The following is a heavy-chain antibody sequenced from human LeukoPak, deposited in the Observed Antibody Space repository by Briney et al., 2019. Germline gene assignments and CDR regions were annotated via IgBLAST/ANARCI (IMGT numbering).Heavy chain of an antibody. D-gene: IGHD3-10*01. V-gene: IGHV1-69*01. Sequence: SVKVSRKASGGTFSSYAISWVRQAPGQGLEWMGGIIPIFGTANYAQKFQGRVTITADESTSTAYMELSSLRSEDTAVYYCAREERNGGYLADNWGQGTLVTVSS. CDR1: GGTFSSYA. CDR2: IIPIFGTA. J-gene: IGHJ4*02. CDR3: AREERNGGYLADN.